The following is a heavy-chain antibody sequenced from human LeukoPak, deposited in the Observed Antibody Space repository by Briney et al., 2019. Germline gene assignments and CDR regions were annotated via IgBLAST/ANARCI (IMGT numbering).Heavy chain of an antibody. Sequence: GGSLRLSCAASGFTVSSNYMTWVRQAPGKGLEWVSVIYSGGGTYYADSVKGRFTISRDNSKNTLYLQMNSLRAEDTAVYYCAKDNIVVVVASYYYYMDVWGKGTTVIVSS. CDR3: AKDNIVVVVASYYYYMDV. D-gene: IGHD2-15*01. V-gene: IGHV3-53*01. J-gene: IGHJ6*03. CDR2: IYSGGGT. CDR1: GFTVSSNY.